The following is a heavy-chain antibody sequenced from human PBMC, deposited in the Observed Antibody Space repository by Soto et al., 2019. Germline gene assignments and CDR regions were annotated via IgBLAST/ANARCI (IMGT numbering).Heavy chain of an antibody. V-gene: IGHV4-34*01. CDR1: GGSFSGYY. Sequence: PSETLSLTCAVYGGSFSGYYWSWIRQPPGKGLEWIGEINHSGSTNYNPSLKSRVTISVDTSKNQFSLKLSSVTAADTAVYYCARGYCSSTSCYNYRYYYGMDVWGQRTTVTVSS. J-gene: IGHJ6*02. CDR3: ARGYCSSTSCYNYRYYYGMDV. D-gene: IGHD2-2*02. CDR2: INHSGST.